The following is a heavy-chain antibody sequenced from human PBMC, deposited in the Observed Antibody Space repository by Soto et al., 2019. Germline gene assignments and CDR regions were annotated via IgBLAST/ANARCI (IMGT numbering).Heavy chain of an antibody. CDR1: GFSLGTSGVG. J-gene: IGHJ4*02. V-gene: IGHV2-5*02. D-gene: IGHD3-3*01. CDR3: AHRRIGVSQWYYADFDY. Sequence: QITLKESGPTLVTPTQTLTLTCTFSGFSLGTSGVGVGWIRQPPGKALEWLVIIYWDDDKRYSPSLRSRLTITKDTSRNQVVLTMTNVDPVDTATYFCAHRRIGVSQWYYADFDYWGQGTLVTVSS. CDR2: IYWDDDK.